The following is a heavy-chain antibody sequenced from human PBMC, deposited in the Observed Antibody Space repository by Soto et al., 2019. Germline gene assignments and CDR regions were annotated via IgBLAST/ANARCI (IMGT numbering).Heavy chain of an antibody. V-gene: IGHV3-9*01. Sequence: GGSLRLSCAASGFTFDDYAMHWVRQAPGKGLEWVSGISWNSGSIGYADSVKGRFTISRDNAKNSLYLQMNSLRAEDTALYYCAKGPYYYGSGSFPRGDYYYMDVWGKGTTVTVSS. CDR3: AKGPYYYGSGSFPRGDYYYMDV. D-gene: IGHD3-10*01. CDR1: GFTFDDYA. CDR2: ISWNSGSI. J-gene: IGHJ6*03.